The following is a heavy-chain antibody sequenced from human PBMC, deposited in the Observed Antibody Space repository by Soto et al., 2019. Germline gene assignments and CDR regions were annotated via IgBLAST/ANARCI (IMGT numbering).Heavy chain of an antibody. Sequence: GGSLRLSCAASGFTFSTYWMTWVRQAPGKGLEWVANIKPDGSEKYYVDSVKGRFTISRDNTKNSLYLQMNSLRAEDTAIYYCTRDTMTTLNWGEGTLVTVSS. CDR3: TRDTMTTLN. CDR2: IKPDGSEK. J-gene: IGHJ4*02. V-gene: IGHV3-7*01. CDR1: GFTFSTYW. D-gene: IGHD4-17*01.